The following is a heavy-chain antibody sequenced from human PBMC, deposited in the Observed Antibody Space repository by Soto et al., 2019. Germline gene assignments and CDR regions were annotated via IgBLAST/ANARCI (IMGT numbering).Heavy chain of an antibody. CDR2: IFYTGTN. J-gene: IGHJ5*02. D-gene: IGHD2-15*01. CDR3: ARLVVVAPVANA. V-gene: IGHV4-39*02. CDR1: GGSISYNSYY. Sequence: SETLSLTCSVSGGSISYNSYYWGWIRQPQGKGLEWVGGIFYTGTNYSSPSLRGRVTISVDTSNNSFSLNLTSVAAADTAFYFCARLVVVAPVANAWGQGTLVTVSS.